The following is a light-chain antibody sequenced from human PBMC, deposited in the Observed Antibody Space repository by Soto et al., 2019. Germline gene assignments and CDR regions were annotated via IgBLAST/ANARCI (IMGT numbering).Light chain of an antibody. V-gene: IGKV4-1*01. CDR2: WAS. J-gene: IGKJ5*01. CDR1: QSLLYSSNNKNF. CDR3: QQDYRKVATT. Sequence: DIVMTQSPDSLAVSLGERATINCKSSQSLLYSSNNKNFLAWYQQKPGQPPKLLFYWASTRHSGVPDRFSGIGPCTDFTVGVTSCQAEEVALYECQQDYRKVATTIGHGARLEIK.